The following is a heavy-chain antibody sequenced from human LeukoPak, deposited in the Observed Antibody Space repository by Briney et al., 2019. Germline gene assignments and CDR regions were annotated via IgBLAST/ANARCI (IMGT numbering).Heavy chain of an antibody. CDR2: IKEDGSRR. Sequence: GGSLRLSCAASGFTFTNYWMSWVRQAPGKGLEWVANIKEDGSRREYVDSVKGRFTISRDNSKNTLYLQMNSLRAEDTAVYYCAKVRAAAFDYWGQGTLVTVSS. J-gene: IGHJ4*02. V-gene: IGHV3-7*05. CDR3: AKVRAAAFDY. D-gene: IGHD6-13*01. CDR1: GFTFTNYW.